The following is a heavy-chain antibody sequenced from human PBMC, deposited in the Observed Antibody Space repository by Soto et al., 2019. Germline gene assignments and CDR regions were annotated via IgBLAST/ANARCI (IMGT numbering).Heavy chain of an antibody. D-gene: IGHD4-17*01. Sequence: SVKVSCKASGGTFSSYAISWVRQAPGQGLEWMGGIIPIFGTANYAQKFQGRVTITADESTSTAYMELSSLRSEDTAVYYCATDNHYVHRFDLWGRGTLVTVSS. CDR3: ATDNHYVHRFDL. V-gene: IGHV1-69*13. J-gene: IGHJ2*01. CDR1: GGTFSSYA. CDR2: IIPIFGTA.